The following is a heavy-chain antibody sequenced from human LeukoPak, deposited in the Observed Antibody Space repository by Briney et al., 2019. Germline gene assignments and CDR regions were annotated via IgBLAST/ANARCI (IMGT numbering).Heavy chain of an antibody. Sequence: SETPSLTCTVSGGSISSYYWSWIRQPPGKGLEWIGYIYYSGSTNYNPSLKSRVTISVDTSKNQFSLKLSSVTAADTAVYYCARVVGDFWSGYYGEVLGCWFDPWGQGTLVTVSS. CDR2: IYYSGST. D-gene: IGHD3-3*01. CDR1: GGSISSYY. CDR3: ARVVGDFWSGYYGEVLGCWFDP. V-gene: IGHV4-59*01. J-gene: IGHJ5*02.